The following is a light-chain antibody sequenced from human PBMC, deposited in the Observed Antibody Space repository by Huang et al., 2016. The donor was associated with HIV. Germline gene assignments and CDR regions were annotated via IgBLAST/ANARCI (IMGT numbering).Light chain of an antibody. J-gene: IGKJ2*01. V-gene: IGKV4-1*01. CDR2: WAS. CDR1: QSVLYSSNNKTA. CDR3: QQYYSTPYT. Sequence: DIVMTQSPDSLAVSLGERATINCKSSQSVLYSSNNKTALAWYEQKPGLPPKLLIYWASTRESGVPDRFSGSGSGTDFTLTISSLQAEDVAVYYCQQYYSTPYTFGQGTKLEIK.